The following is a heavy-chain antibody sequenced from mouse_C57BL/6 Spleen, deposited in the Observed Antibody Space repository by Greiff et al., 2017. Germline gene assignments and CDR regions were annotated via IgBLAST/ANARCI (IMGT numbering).Heavy chain of an antibody. CDR2: IDPSDSYT. J-gene: IGHJ4*01. D-gene: IGHD1-1*01. V-gene: IGHV1-69*01. CDR1: GYTFTSYW. CDR3: ARSEGDEGSSYEVAMDY. Sequence: VQLQQPGAELVMPGASVKLSCTASGYTFTSYWMHWVKQRPGQGLEWIGEIDPSDSYTNYNQKFKGKSTLTVDKSSSTAYMQLSSLTSEDSAVYYCARSEGDEGSSYEVAMDYWGQGTSVTVSS.